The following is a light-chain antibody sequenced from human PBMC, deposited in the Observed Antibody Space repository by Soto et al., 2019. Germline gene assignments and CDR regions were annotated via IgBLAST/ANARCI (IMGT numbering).Light chain of an antibody. CDR3: LSHSGSSNV. Sequence: QSVLTQPPSASGSPGQSVAISCTGTSSDVGASDYVSWYQQHSGKAPKLLLYEVNKRPSGVPDRVSGSKSGNTASLTVSALQADDEADYYCLSHSGSSNVLGTGTKLTVL. V-gene: IGLV2-8*01. J-gene: IGLJ1*01. CDR2: EVN. CDR1: SSDVGASDY.